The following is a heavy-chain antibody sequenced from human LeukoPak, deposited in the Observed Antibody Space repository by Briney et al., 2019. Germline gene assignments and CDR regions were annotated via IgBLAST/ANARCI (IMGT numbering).Heavy chain of an antibody. J-gene: IGHJ4*02. D-gene: IGHD4-17*01. CDR3: ARETTVTGGVYFDY. CDR1: GFTVSSNY. Sequence: GGSLRLSCAASGFTVSSNYMSWVRQAPGKGLEWLSYISSSGNTIYYADSVKGRVTISRDNAKISLYLQMNSLRAEDTAVYYCARETTVTGGVYFDYWGQGTLVTVSS. CDR2: ISSSGNTI. V-gene: IGHV3-11*04.